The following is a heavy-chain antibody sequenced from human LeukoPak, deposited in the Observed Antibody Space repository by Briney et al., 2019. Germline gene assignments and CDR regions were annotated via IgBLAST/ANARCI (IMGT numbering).Heavy chain of an antibody. CDR2: INPSGGST. D-gene: IGHD6-13*01. CDR3: ARDTGSSWYGGRFEYYYYMDV. CDR1: GYTFTTYY. Sequence: ASVKVSCKASGYTFTTYYIHWVRQAPGQGLEWMGIINPSGGSTSSAQKFQGRVTMTRDTSTSTVYMELSSLISDDTAVYYCARDTGSSWYGGRFEYYYYMDVWGKGTTVTISS. V-gene: IGHV1-46*01. J-gene: IGHJ6*03.